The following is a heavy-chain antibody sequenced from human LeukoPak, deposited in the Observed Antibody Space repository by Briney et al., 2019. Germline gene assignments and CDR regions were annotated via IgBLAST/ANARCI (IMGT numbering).Heavy chain of an antibody. D-gene: IGHD6-13*01. CDR1: GGSFSGYY. Sequence: SATPFPTSAADGGSFSGYYWSLIRPPPGEGLGWIGEINHSGSTNYNQPLKSRVTISVDTSKNQFSLKLSSVAAADTAVYYCAGSSSWYVDWFDPWGQGTLVTVSS. CDR2: INHSGST. V-gene: IGHV4-34*01. J-gene: IGHJ5*02. CDR3: AGSSSWYVDWFDP.